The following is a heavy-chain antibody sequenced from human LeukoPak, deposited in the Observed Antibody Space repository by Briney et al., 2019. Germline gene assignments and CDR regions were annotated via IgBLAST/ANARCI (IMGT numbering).Heavy chain of an antibody. CDR2: IYQSGRT. D-gene: IGHD4-17*01. J-gene: IGHJ4*02. Sequence: SETLSLSCADSGYFISSGYYWGWVRLPPGEGLERIGSIYQSGRTYYNPSLNSRVTISVDTSKNQFSLKLSSVTAADTAVYYCARHRGFDYGDYELDYWGQGTLVTVSS. CDR1: GYFISSGYY. V-gene: IGHV4-38-2*01. CDR3: ARHRGFDYGDYELDY.